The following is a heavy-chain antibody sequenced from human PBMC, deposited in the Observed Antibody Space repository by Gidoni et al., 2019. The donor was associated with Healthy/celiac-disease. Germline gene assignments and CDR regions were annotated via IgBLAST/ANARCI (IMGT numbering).Heavy chain of an antibody. V-gene: IGHV3-13*01. J-gene: IGHJ4*02. Sequence: EVQLVESGGGLVQPGGSLRLSCAASGFTFSSYDMHWVRQATGKGLEWVSAIGTAGDTYYPGSVKGRFTISRENAKNSLYLQMTSLRAGDTAVYYCARGRKYSYGYSLLFDYWGQGTLVTVSS. D-gene: IGHD5-18*01. CDR2: IGTAGDT. CDR3: ARGRKYSYGYSLLFDY. CDR1: GFTFSSYD.